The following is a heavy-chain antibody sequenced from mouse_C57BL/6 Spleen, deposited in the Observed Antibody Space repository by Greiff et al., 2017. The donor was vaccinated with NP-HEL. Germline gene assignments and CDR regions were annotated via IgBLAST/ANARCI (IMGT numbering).Heavy chain of an antibody. J-gene: IGHJ2*01. D-gene: IGHD4-1*01. V-gene: IGHV5-4*01. CDR3: ARDGTGTLSYYFDY. Sequence: DVHLVESGGGLVKPGGSLKLSCAASGFTFSSYAMSWVRQTPEKRLEWVATISDGGSYTYYPDNVKGRFTISRDNAKNNLYLQMSHLKSEDTAMYYCARDGTGTLSYYFDYWGQGTTLTVSS. CDR2: ISDGGSYT. CDR1: GFTFSSYA.